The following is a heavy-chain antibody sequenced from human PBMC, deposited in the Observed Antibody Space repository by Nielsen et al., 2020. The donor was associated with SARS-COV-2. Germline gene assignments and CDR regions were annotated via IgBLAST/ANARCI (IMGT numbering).Heavy chain of an antibody. D-gene: IGHD3-22*01. CDR1: GYSFSNYW. V-gene: IGHV5-51*01. J-gene: IGHJ4*02. CDR2: IYPGDSDT. CDR3: ARHHEKYYYDSSGYYRY. Sequence: GESLKISCKVSGYSFSNYWIGWVRQMPGKGLEWMAIIYPGDSDTRYSPTFQGQITISADKSISTAYLQWSSLKASDTAMYYCARHHEKYYYDSSGYYRYWGQGTLVTVSS.